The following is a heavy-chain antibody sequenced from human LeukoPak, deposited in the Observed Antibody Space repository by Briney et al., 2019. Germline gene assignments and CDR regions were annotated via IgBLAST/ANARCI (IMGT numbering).Heavy chain of an antibody. CDR1: GFTFSSYW. CDR2: INSDGSST. D-gene: IGHD5-12*01. CDR3: VRDATTRSAFDI. Sequence: GGSRRLSCAASGFTFSSYWMHWVRQAPGKGLVWVSRINSDGSSTSYADSVKGRFTISRDNAKNTLYLQMNSLRAEDTAVYYCVRDATTRSAFDIWGQGTMVTVSS. J-gene: IGHJ3*02. V-gene: IGHV3-74*01.